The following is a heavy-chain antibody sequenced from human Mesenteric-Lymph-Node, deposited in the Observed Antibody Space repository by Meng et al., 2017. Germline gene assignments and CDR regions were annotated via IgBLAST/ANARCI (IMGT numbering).Heavy chain of an antibody. D-gene: IGHD3-3*01. J-gene: IGHJ4*02. CDR3: ARGSLWSGYSYFSIGYFDY. CDR1: GFTFSSYW. Sequence: GESLKISCAASGFTFSSYWMSWVRQAPGKGLEWVANIKQDGSEKYYVDSVKGRFTISRDNAKNSLYLQMNSLRAEDTAVYYCARGSLWSGYSYFSIGYFDYWGQGTLVTVSS. CDR2: IKQDGSEK. V-gene: IGHV3-7*01.